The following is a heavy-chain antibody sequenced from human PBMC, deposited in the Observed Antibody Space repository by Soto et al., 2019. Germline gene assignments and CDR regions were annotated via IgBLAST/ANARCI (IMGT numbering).Heavy chain of an antibody. Sequence: QITLNESGPTQVKPRQTLTLTCTFSGFSLTTSGVGVGWIRQSPGKAPEGLALIYWDDDKRYSPSLKSRLTITKDTSKNQVVLTMADLDPADTATSYCAHRVLRSVFGLVTSAAIYFDFWGQGTQVAVSS. J-gene: IGHJ4*02. D-gene: IGHD3-3*01. CDR3: AHRVLRSVFGLVTSAAIYFDF. CDR2: IYWDDDK. V-gene: IGHV2-5*02. CDR1: GFSLTTSGVG.